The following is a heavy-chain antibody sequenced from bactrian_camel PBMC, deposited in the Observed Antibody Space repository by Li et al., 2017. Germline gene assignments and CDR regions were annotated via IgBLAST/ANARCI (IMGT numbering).Heavy chain of an antibody. Sequence: VQLVESGGGLVQPGGSLRLSCAASGFTFSSYTMSWVRQAPGKGLEWVSGVNPGGITYYADSVKGRFTISKDTAKNTLYLQMNSLKPEDTAMYYCAADTGRDGGAWLNFPGWAEDSAYWCQGTQVTVS. CDR2: VNPGGIT. CDR3: AADTGRDGGAWLNFPGWAEDSAY. J-gene: IGHJ4*01. CDR1: GFTFSSYT. D-gene: IGHD6*01. V-gene: IGHV3S31*01.